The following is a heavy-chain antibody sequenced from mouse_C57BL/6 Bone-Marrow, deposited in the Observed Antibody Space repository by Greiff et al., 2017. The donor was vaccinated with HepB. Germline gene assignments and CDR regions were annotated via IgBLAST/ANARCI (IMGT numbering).Heavy chain of an antibody. D-gene: IGHD2-2*01. J-gene: IGHJ2*01. CDR3: ARFYYGYDVDY. Sequence: VQLQQSGTVLARPGASVKMSCKTSGYTFTSYWMHWVKQRPGQGLEWIGAIYPGNSDTSYNQKFKGKAKLTADTSASTAYMELSSLTNEDSAVYYCARFYYGYDVDYWGQGTTLTVSS. CDR2: IYPGNSDT. CDR1: GYTFTSYW. V-gene: IGHV1-5*01.